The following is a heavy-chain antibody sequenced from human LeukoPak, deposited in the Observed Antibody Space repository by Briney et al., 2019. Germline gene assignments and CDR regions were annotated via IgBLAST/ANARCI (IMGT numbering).Heavy chain of an antibody. V-gene: IGHV3-20*04. CDR2: INWNGGST. D-gene: IGHD6-13*01. CDR3: ARVGYSSSWLIDY. J-gene: IGHJ4*02. Sequence: GGSLRLSCAASGFTFDDYGMSWVRQAPGKGLEWVSGINWNGGSTYYADSVKGRSTISRDNAKNSLYLQMNSLRADDTALYYCARVGYSSSWLIDYWGQGTLVTVSS. CDR1: GFTFDDYG.